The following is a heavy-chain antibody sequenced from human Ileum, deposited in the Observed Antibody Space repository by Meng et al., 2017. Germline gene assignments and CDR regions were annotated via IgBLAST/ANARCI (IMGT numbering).Heavy chain of an antibody. D-gene: IGHD7-27*01. CDR3: ARDHWGSLDY. J-gene: IGHJ4*02. CDR1: GASVTTSHYQ. V-gene: IGHV4-61*01. Sequence: QGRLQEPGPGLVRPSETLSLICTVSGASVTTSHYQWGWIRQPPGKGLEWIGYASTNYNPSLKSRLTISLDTSKNQVSLKLTSVTAADTAVYYCARDHWGSLDYWGQGILVTVSS. CDR2: AST.